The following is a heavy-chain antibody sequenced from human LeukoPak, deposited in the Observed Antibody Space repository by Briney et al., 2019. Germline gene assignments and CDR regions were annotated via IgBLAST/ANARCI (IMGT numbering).Heavy chain of an antibody. CDR3: GTSASAHYRVFDY. V-gene: IGHV3-53*01. Sequence: GGSLRLSCAVSGFSVSSSSMNWVGQAPGKGLEWVSIFYSGGSVLFADSVKGRFSVSRDSSKNTMYLQMNNLRAEDTAIYYCGTSASAHYRVFDYWGQGALVTVSS. CDR1: GFSVSSSS. CDR2: FYSGGSV. D-gene: IGHD3-10*01. J-gene: IGHJ4*02.